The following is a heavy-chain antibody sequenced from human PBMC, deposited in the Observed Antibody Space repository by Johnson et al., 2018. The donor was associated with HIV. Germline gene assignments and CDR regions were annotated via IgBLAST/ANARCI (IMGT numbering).Heavy chain of an antibody. J-gene: IGHJ3*02. Sequence: QVQLVESGGGVVQPGRSLRLSCAASGFTFSSYAMHWVRQAPGTGLEWVAFIRYDGSNKYYVDSVTGRFTISRDNAKNSLYLQMNSLRAEDTAVYYCASGGWLEGAFDIWGQGTMVTVSS. CDR3: ASGGWLEGAFDI. CDR1: GFTFSSYA. V-gene: IGHV3-30*02. CDR2: IRYDGSNK. D-gene: IGHD6-19*01.